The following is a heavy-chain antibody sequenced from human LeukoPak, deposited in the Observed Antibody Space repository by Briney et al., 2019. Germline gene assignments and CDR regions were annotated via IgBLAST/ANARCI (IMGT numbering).Heavy chain of an antibody. J-gene: IGHJ4*02. CDR1: GYTFTSYY. V-gene: IGHV1-46*01. CDR2: INPSGGST. CDR3: ARDLSIIAAAGTNFDY. Sequence: GASVKVSCKASGYTFTSYYMHWVRQAPGQGLEWMGIINPSGGSTSYAQKFQGRVTMTRDMSTSTVYMELSSLRSEDTAVYYCARDLSIIAAAGTNFDYWGQGTLVTVSS. D-gene: IGHD6-13*01.